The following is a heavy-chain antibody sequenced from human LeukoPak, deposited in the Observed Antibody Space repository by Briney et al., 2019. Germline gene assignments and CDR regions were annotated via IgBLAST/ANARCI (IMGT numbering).Heavy chain of an antibody. V-gene: IGHV3-23*01. Sequence: PGGSLRLSCAASGFTFSSYAMSWVRQAPGKGLEWVSAISGSGGSTYYADSVKGRFTISRDNSKNTLYLQMNSLRAEDTAVYYCATSVEMATAYYFDYWGQGTLVTVSS. CDR3: ATSVEMATAYYFDY. CDR2: ISGSGGST. CDR1: GFTFSSYA. J-gene: IGHJ4*02. D-gene: IGHD5-24*01.